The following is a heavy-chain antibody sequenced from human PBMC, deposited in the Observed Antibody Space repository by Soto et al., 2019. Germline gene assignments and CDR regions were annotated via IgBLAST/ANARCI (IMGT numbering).Heavy chain of an antibody. Sequence: QVHLVQAGAEVRKPGASVQVSCKASGYNFSSHDIHWVRQAPGQGLEWMGWINAGNGNTRYSQKFQDRITITRDASASTTYMELSSLRSEDTAIYYCARDSFYCGGRYCYLYSFYMDAWGKGTTVTVSS. CDR2: INAGNGNT. CDR3: ARDSFYCGGRYCYLYSFYMDA. D-gene: IGHD2-21*01. V-gene: IGHV1-3*01. CDR1: GYNFSSHD. J-gene: IGHJ6*03.